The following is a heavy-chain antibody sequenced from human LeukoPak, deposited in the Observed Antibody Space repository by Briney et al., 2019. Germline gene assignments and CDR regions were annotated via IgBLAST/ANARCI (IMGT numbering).Heavy chain of an antibody. D-gene: IGHD6-13*01. Sequence: ASVKVSCKCSGYTFTSYGISLVRQPPGQGLEWMGWISAYNGNTNYAQKLQGRVTMTTDTSTSTAYMELRSLRSDDTAVYYCARVRPLYSSSWIDYWGQGTLVTVSS. CDR1: GYTFTSYG. V-gene: IGHV1-18*01. CDR2: ISAYNGNT. J-gene: IGHJ4*02. CDR3: ARVRPLYSSSWIDY.